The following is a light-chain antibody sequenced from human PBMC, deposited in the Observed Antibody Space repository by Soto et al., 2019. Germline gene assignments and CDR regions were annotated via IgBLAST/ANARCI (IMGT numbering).Light chain of an antibody. CDR3: QQSYSTSWT. CDR2: AAS. CDR1: QSINSY. Sequence: DIQMTQSPSSLSASVGDRVTNTCRASQSINSYLNWYQQKPGKAPKLLIYAASSLQSEVPSRFSGNGYGTDFTLTISSLQPEDFATYYCQQSYSTSWTFGQGTKVDIK. J-gene: IGKJ1*01. V-gene: IGKV1-39*01.